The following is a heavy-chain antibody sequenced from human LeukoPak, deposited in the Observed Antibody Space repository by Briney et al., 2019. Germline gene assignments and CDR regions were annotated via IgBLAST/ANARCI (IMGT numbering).Heavy chain of an antibody. D-gene: IGHD1-26*01. Sequence: SVKVSCKASGGTFSSYAISWVRQAPGQGLEWMGGIIPIFGTANYAQKFQGRVTITTDESTSTAYMELSSLRSEDTAVYYCAREGAAGDWPKYAFDIWGQGTMVTVSS. CDR2: IIPIFGTA. J-gene: IGHJ3*02. CDR1: GGTFSSYA. CDR3: AREGAAGDWPKYAFDI. V-gene: IGHV1-69*05.